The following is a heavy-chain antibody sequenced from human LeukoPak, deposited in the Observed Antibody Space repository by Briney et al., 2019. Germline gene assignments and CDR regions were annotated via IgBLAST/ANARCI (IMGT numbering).Heavy chain of an antibody. V-gene: IGHV4-34*01. CDR3: ALIDCSGGSCYLSDY. D-gene: IGHD2-15*01. CDR1: GGSFSGYY. J-gene: IGHJ4*02. CDR2: INHSGST. Sequence: SETLSLTCAVYGGSFSGYYWSWIRQPPGKGLEWIGEINHSGSTNYNPSLKSRVTISVDTSKNQFSLKLSSVTAADTAVYYCALIDCSGGSCYLSDYWGQGTLVTVSS.